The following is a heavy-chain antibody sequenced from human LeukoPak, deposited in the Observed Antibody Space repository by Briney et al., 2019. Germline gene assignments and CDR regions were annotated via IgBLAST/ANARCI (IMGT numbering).Heavy chain of an antibody. CDR2: IHSSGST. Sequence: SETLSLTCTVSGGSITSGSYYWPWIRQPAGKGLEWVGRIHSSGSTNYNPSLNSRVTVSADTSNNQFSLKLSSVTAADTAIYYCATSASSGSTYFDPWGQGILVTVSS. CDR1: GGSITSGSYY. J-gene: IGHJ5*02. V-gene: IGHV4-61*02. CDR3: ATSASSGSTYFDP. D-gene: IGHD3-22*01.